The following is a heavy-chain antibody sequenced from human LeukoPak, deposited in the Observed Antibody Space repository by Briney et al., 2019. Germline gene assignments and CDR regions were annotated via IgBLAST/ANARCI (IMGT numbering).Heavy chain of an antibody. D-gene: IGHD1-26*01. CDR3: ARGWVGSPIDY. V-gene: IGHV4-39*07. CDR1: GGSISSSSYY. CDR2: IYYSGST. J-gene: IGHJ4*02. Sequence: PSETLSLTCTVSGGSISSSSYYWGWIRQPPGKGLEWIGSIYYSGSTYYNPSLKSRVTISVDTSKNQFSLRLSSVTAADTAVYYCARGWVGSPIDYWGQETLVTVSS.